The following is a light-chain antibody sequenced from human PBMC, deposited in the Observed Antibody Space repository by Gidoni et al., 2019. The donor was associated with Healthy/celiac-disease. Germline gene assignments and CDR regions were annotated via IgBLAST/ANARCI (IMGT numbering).Light chain of an antibody. V-gene: IGLV1-51*01. CDR3: GTWDSSLSVVV. J-gene: IGLJ2*01. CDR1: SSNIGNNY. CDR2: DNN. Sequence: QSVLTHPPSVSAAPRQKVTISCSGSSSNIGNNYVSWYQQLPGTAPKLLIYDNNKRPSGIPDRFSGSKSGTSATLGITGLQTGDEADYYCGTWDSSLSVVVFGGGTKLTVL.